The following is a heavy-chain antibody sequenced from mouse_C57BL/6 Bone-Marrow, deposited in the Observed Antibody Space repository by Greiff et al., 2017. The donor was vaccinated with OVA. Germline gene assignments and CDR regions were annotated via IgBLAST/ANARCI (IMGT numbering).Heavy chain of an antibody. CDR3: ARDGSNFDY. Sequence: DVKLQESGPGLVKPSQSLSLTCSVTGYSITSGYYWNWIRQFPGNKLEWMGYISYDGSNNYNPSLKNRISITRDTSKNQFFLKLNSVTTEDTATYYCARDGSNFDYWGQGTTLTVSS. CDR2: ISYDGSN. J-gene: IGHJ2*01. V-gene: IGHV3-6*01. CDR1: GYSITSGYY. D-gene: IGHD1-1*01.